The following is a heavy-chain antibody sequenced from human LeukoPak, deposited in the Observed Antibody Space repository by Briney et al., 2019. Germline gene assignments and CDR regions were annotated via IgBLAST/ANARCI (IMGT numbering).Heavy chain of an antibody. CDR1: GYSFTSYW. D-gene: IGHD2-2*02. Sequence: GESLKISCKGSGYSFTSYWIGWVRQMPGKGLEWMGITYPGDSDTRYSPSFQGQVTISADKSISTAYLQWSSLRASDTAMYYCARLNDCSSTSCYILSWFDPWGQGTLVTVSS. J-gene: IGHJ5*02. CDR3: ARLNDCSSTSCYILSWFDP. V-gene: IGHV5-51*01. CDR2: TYPGDSDT.